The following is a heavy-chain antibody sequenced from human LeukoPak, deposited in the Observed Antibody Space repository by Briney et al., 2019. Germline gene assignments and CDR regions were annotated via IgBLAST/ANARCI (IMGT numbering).Heavy chain of an antibody. CDR2: IYPGDSDT. CDR1: GYSFTNYW. V-gene: IGHV5-51*07. CDR3: ARRIAAAGSIGTRYFHY. J-gene: IGHJ4*02. D-gene: IGHD6-13*01. Sequence: GESLKISCKGSGYSFTNYWIGWVHQMPGKGLEWMGTIYPGDSDTKYSPSFQGQVTISADKSISTAYLQWSSLKASDTAMYYCARRIAAAGSIGTRYFHYWGQGTLVTVSS.